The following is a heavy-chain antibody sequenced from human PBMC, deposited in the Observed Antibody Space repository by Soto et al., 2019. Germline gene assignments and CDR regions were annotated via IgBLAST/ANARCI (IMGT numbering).Heavy chain of an antibody. CDR2: ISSSSSYI. J-gene: IGHJ3*02. CDR1: GFTFSSYS. Sequence: GGSLRLSCAASGFTFSSYSMNWVRQAPGKGLEWVSSISSSSSYIYYADSVKGRFTISRDNAKNSLYLQMNSLRAEDTAVYYCASNNWNDIILAAFDIWGQGTMVTVSS. V-gene: IGHV3-21*01. CDR3: ASNNWNDIILAAFDI. D-gene: IGHD1-1*01.